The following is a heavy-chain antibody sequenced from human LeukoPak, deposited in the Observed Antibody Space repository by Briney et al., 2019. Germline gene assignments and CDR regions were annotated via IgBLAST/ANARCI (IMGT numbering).Heavy chain of an antibody. CDR3: ARDQYDFWSGYTSVDGMDV. CDR1: GFTFSSCA. V-gene: IGHV3-30*04. CDR2: ISYDGSNK. J-gene: IGHJ6*02. Sequence: PGGSLRLSCAASGFTFSSCAMHWVRQAPGKGLEWVAVISYDGSNKYYADSVKGRFTISRDNSKNTLYLQMNSLRAEDTAVYYCARDQYDFWSGYTSVDGMDVWGQGTTVTVSS. D-gene: IGHD3-3*01.